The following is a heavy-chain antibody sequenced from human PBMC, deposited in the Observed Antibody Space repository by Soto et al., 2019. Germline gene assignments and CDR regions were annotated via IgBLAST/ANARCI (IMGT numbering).Heavy chain of an antibody. CDR3: ARSLRGILDAFDI. CDR2: ISSSNNNI. Sequence: PGGSLRLSCAASVFPFISYSMNWVRQVPGKGLEWVSSISSSNNNIYYADSVKGRFTISRDNAKNSLYLQMNTLRAEDTAVYYCARSLRGILDAFDIWGQGTMVTVSS. D-gene: IGHD3-9*01. J-gene: IGHJ3*02. CDR1: VFPFISYS. V-gene: IGHV3-21*01.